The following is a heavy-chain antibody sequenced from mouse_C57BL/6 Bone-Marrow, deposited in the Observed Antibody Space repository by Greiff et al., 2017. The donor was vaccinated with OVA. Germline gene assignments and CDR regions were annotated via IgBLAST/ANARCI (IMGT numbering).Heavy chain of an antibody. V-gene: IGHV7-1*01. Sequence: EVQLVESGGGLVQSGRSLRLSCATSGFTFSDFYMEWVRQAPGKGLEWIAASRNKANDYTTEYSASVKGRFIVSRCSSTGILYLQMNALRADDTAIYDSARDAYYEDYAMDYWGQGTSVTVSA. CDR3: ARDAYYEDYAMDY. CDR1: GFTFSDFY. CDR2: SRNKANDYTT. D-gene: IGHD2-4*01. J-gene: IGHJ4*01.